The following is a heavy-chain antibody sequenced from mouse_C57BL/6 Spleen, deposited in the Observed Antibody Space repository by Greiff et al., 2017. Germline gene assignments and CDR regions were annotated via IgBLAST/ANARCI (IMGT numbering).Heavy chain of an antibody. CDR2: INPSSGYT. CDR1: GYTFTSYT. Sequence: QVQLQQSGAELARPGASVKMSCKASGYTFTSYTMHWVKQRPGQGLEWIGYINPSSGYTKYNQKFKDKATLTADKSSSTAYMQLSSLTSEDSAVYYCAIPPYGSSLYWYFDVWGTGTTVTVSS. CDR3: AIPPYGSSLYWYFDV. D-gene: IGHD1-1*01. V-gene: IGHV1-4*01. J-gene: IGHJ1*03.